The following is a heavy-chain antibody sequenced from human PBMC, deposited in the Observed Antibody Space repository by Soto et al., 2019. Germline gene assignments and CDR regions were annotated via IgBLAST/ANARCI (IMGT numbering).Heavy chain of an antibody. V-gene: IGHV3-30*18. D-gene: IGHD3-9*01. CDR2: ISYDGSNK. CDR1: GFTFSSYG. Sequence: QVQLVESGGGVVQPGRSLRLSCAASGFTFSSYGLHWVRQAPGKGLEWLAVISYDGSNKYYADSVKGRFTIYRDNSKNTLYLQMNSLRVEDTAVYYCAKDLRGMDVWGQGTTVTVSS. CDR3: AKDLRGMDV. J-gene: IGHJ6*02.